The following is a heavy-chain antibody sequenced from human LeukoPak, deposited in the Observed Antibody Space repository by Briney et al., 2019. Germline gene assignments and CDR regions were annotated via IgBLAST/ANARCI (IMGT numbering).Heavy chain of an antibody. CDR3: AKAAASLDWFDP. D-gene: IGHD6-13*01. V-gene: IGHV5-10-1*01. CDR2: IDPSDSYT. J-gene: IGHJ5*02. Sequence: GESLKISCKGSGYSFTNYWISWVRQIPGKGLVWMGTIDPSDSYTNYSPSFQGHVTISADKSNSTAYVQWSSLKASDTAIYYCAKAAASLDWFDPWGQGTLVIVSS. CDR1: GYSFTNYW.